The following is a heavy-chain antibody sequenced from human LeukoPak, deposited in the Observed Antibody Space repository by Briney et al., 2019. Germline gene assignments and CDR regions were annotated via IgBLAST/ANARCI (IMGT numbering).Heavy chain of an antibody. CDR3: ARDVPRITIFGVVIIRFDY. Sequence: GASVKVSCKASDYTFTSYGISWVRQAPGQGLEWMGWISAYNGNTNYAQKLQGRVTMTTDTSTSTAYMELRSLRSDDTAVYYCARDVPRITIFGVVIIRFDYWGQGTLVTVSS. D-gene: IGHD3-3*01. J-gene: IGHJ4*02. V-gene: IGHV1-18*01. CDR1: DYTFTSYG. CDR2: ISAYNGNT.